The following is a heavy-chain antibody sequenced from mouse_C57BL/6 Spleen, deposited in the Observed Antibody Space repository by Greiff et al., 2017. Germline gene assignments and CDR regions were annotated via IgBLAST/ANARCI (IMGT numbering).Heavy chain of an antibody. CDR2: ISGGGGNT. J-gene: IGHJ2*01. CDR1: GFTFSSYT. CDR3: ARQRIYYSNYDYVDY. V-gene: IGHV5-9*01. D-gene: IGHD2-5*01. Sequence: EVQLVESGGGLVKPGGSLKLSCAASGFTFSSYTMSWVRQTPVKRLEWVATISGGGGNTYYPDSVKGRFTISRDNAKNNQYLQMSSLRSEDTASYYCARQRIYYSNYDYVDYWGQGTTLTVSS.